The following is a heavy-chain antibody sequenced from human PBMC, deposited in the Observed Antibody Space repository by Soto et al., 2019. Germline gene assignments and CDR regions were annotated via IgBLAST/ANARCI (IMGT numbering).Heavy chain of an antibody. Sequence: GGSLRLSCVASGFTFDDYAMHWVRQAPGKGLEWVSGISWNSGSIGYADSVKGRFTISRDNAKNSLYLQMNSLRAEDTALYYCAKAKRGSYSGYDLLGAFDIWGQGTMVTVSS. V-gene: IGHV3-9*01. CDR1: GFTFDDYA. CDR3: AKAKRGSYSGYDLLGAFDI. CDR2: ISWNSGSI. J-gene: IGHJ3*02. D-gene: IGHD5-12*01.